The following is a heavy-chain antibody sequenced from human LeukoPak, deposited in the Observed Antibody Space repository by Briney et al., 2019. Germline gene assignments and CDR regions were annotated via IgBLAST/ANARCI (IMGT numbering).Heavy chain of an antibody. D-gene: IGHD2-15*01. V-gene: IGHV1-46*01. Sequence: GASVKVSCKASGYTFRTYYMHWVRQAPGQGLEWMGVIDPSGGSTNYARKFQGRVTMTSDTSTSTVYMELSSLRSEDTAVYYCARGFCSGGSCYSYDYWGQGTPVTVSS. J-gene: IGHJ4*02. CDR2: IDPSGGST. CDR3: ARGFCSGGSCYSYDY. CDR1: GYTFRTYY.